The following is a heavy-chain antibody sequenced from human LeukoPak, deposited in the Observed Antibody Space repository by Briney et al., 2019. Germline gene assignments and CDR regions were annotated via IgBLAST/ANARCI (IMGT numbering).Heavy chain of an antibody. CDR2: IIPIFGTA. V-gene: IGHV1-69*05. Sequence: SVKVSCKASGGTFSSYAISWVRQAPGQGLEWVGRIIPIFGTANYAQKFQGRVTITTDESTSTAYMELSSLRSEDTAVYYCARDTYSSSWYVPNYFDYWGQGTLVTVSS. D-gene: IGHD6-13*01. CDR3: ARDTYSSSWYVPNYFDY. J-gene: IGHJ4*02. CDR1: GGTFSSYA.